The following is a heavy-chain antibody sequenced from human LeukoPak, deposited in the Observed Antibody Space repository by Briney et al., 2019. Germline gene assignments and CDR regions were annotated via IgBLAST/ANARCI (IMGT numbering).Heavy chain of an antibody. CDR2: INSNGGNT. Sequence: PGGSLRLSCAASGFTFSSYAMHWVRQAPGKGLEYVSAINSNGGNTYYANSVMGRFTISRDNSKNTLYLQMGSLRAEDMAVYYCARVKKSSWYVDDYWGQGTLVTVSS. CDR3: ARVKKSSWYVDDY. J-gene: IGHJ4*02. CDR1: GFTFSSYA. D-gene: IGHD6-13*01. V-gene: IGHV3-64*01.